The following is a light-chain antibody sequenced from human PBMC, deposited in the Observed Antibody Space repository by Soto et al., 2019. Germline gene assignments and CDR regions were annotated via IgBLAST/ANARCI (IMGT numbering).Light chain of an antibody. CDR2: EGT. CDR3: CAYAGNSRYV. J-gene: IGLJ1*01. Sequence: SALTQPASVSGSPGQSITISCTGTSSDVGTYNLVSWYQQRPGKAPKLIISEGTRRPSGVFDRFSGSKSGNTASLSISGLQADDEADYYCCAYAGNSRYVFGTGTKVTVL. V-gene: IGLV2-23*01. CDR1: SSDVGTYNL.